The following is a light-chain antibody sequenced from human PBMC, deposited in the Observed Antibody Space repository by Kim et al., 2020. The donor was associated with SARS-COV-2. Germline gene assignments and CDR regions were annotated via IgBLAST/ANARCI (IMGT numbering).Light chain of an antibody. CDR1: SSNIGKNA. J-gene: IGLJ3*02. CDR3: AAWDDSLTAWV. V-gene: IGLV1-36*01. Sequence: QSVLTQPPSVSEAPRQRVTISCSGSSSNIGKNAVNWYQQLPGKAPKLLIYYDNLLPSGVSDRFSGSKPGTSASLAISGLQSEDEADYYCAAWDDSLTAWVFGGGTQLTVL. CDR2: YDN.